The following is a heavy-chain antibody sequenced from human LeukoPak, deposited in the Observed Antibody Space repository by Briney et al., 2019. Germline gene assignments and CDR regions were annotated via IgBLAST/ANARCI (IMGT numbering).Heavy chain of an antibody. V-gene: IGHV4-59*08. CDR1: GGSISSYY. CDR3: TRLHCSGDNCYPSFDY. D-gene: IGHD2-15*01. CDR2: IYYSGST. J-gene: IGHJ4*02. Sequence: SETLSLTCTVSGGSISSYYWSWIRQPPGKGLEWIGYIYYSGSTNYNPSLKSRVTISVDRSKNQFSLKLISVTAADTAVYYCTRLHCSGDNCYPSFDYWGQGILVTVSS.